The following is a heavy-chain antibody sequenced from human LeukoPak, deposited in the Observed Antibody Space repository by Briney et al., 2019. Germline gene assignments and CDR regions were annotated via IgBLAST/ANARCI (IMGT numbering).Heavy chain of an antibody. CDR3: ARRDSSGYYSA. CDR1: GGSISTYY. V-gene: IGHV4-59*08. Sequence: SETLSLTCTVSGGSISTYYWSWIRQPPGKGPEWIGYIYYSGTTNYNPSLKSRVTISVDTSKNQFSLNLSSVTAADTAVYYCARRDSSGYYSAWGQGTLVTVSS. J-gene: IGHJ4*02. CDR2: IYYSGTT. D-gene: IGHD3-22*01.